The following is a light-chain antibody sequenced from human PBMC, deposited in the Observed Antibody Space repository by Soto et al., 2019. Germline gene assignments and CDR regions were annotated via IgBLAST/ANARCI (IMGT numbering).Light chain of an antibody. CDR1: QRITSTF. CDR3: QQHGSSPALT. CDR2: GAS. Sequence: EIVLTQSPDTLSLSPGERATLSCRASQRITSTFLAWYQQKPGQAPRLLIYGASSRANGIPDRFTGSGSGTDLTLTISRLEPEDFAFYDCQQHGSSPALTFGGGTKVDIK. J-gene: IGKJ4*01. V-gene: IGKV3-20*01.